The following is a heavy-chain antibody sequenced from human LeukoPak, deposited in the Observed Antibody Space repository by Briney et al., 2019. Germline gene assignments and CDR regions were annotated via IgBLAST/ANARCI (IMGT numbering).Heavy chain of an antibody. V-gene: IGHV4-4*07. CDR2: IYTSGST. CDR3: ARDKYYYGSGSYYSDYYYYYMDV. Sequence: ASETLSLTCSVSGASIIGYYWSWTRQPAGKGLEWIGRIYTSGSTDYNPSLSSRVTISVDTSKNQFSLKLSSVTAADTAVYYCARDKYYYGSGSYYSDYYYYYMDVWGKGTTVTISS. CDR1: GASIIGYY. D-gene: IGHD3-10*01. J-gene: IGHJ6*03.